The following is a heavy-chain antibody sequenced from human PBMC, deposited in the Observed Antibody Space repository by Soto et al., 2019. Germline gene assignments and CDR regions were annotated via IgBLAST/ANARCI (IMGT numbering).Heavy chain of an antibody. D-gene: IGHD1-1*01. CDR2: INKSGGNI. CDR3: AKDPPTTGTTFDY. CDR1: GFSFSNFA. J-gene: IGHJ4*02. Sequence: DVQLLESGGGLVQPGGSLRLSCAASGFSFSNFAMSWVRQAPGKGLEWVSTINKSGGNIYYPDSVKGRFTISRDNSKNTLFLQINGLKAEDTAIYYCAKDPPTTGTTFDYWGRGTLVTVSS. V-gene: IGHV3-23*01.